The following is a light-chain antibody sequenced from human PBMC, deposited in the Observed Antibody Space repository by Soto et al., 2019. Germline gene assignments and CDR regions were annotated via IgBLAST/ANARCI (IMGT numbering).Light chain of an antibody. J-gene: IGKJ5*01. CDR2: EAS. CDR3: QQLNTLPFT. CDR1: QGISSD. Sequence: DIQFTQSPSFLSASVGDRVTITCRASQGISSDLAWYQQNPGKAPKLLIYEASTLQSGVPSRFSGSGSGTEFTLTISGLLPEDFATYHCQQLNTLPFTFGQGTRLEIK. V-gene: IGKV1-9*01.